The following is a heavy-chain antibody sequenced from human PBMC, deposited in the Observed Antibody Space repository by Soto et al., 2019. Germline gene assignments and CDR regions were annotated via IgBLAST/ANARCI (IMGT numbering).Heavy chain of an antibody. CDR1: GYTFTSYG. CDR3: ARGRVTIFGVVILGLIMDV. V-gene: IGHV1-18*01. D-gene: IGHD3-3*01. CDR2: ISAYNGNT. J-gene: IGHJ6*02. Sequence: QVQLVQSGAEVKKPGASVKVSCKASGYTFTSYGISWARQAPGQGLAWMGWISAYNGNTNYAQKSQGRVNITTDTSTSTAYMELRSLRSDDTAVYYCARGRVTIFGVVILGLIMDVWGQGTTVTVSS.